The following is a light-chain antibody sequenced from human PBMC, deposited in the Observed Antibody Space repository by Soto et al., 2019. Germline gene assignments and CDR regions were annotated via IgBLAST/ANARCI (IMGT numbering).Light chain of an antibody. CDR1: QSISSY. CDR2: DAS. J-gene: IGKJ1*01. CDR3: QQYKSYWT. V-gene: IGKV1-5*01. Sequence: IQMTQSPSSLSASVGDRVTVTCRASQSISSYLNCNQQKPGKAPELLIYDASGLETGVPSRFSGSGSGTEFTLTINSLQPDDFATYYCQQYKSYWTFGQGTKVDIK.